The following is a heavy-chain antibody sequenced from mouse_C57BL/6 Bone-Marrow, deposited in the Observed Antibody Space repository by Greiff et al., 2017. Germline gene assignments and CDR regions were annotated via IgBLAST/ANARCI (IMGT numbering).Heavy chain of an antibody. CDR1: GYSITSGYY. V-gene: IGHV3-6*01. CDR2: ISYDGSN. D-gene: IGHD1-1*01. CDR3: ARGTIYYYGSRVVEVAMDY. J-gene: IGHJ4*01. Sequence: DVQLQESGPGLVKPSPSLSLTCSVTGYSITSGYYWNWIRQLPGNKLEWMGYISYDGSNNYNPSLKNRTSITRDTSKNQFFLKLNSVTTEDTATYYCARGTIYYYGSRVVEVAMDYWGKGTSVTVAS.